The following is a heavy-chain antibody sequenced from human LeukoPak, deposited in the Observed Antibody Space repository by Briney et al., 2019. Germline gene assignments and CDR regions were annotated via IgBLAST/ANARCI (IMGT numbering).Heavy chain of an antibody. CDR2: IYTSGST. D-gene: IGHD5-24*01. CDR3: ARHGLHNDAFDI. CDR1: GGSISSYY. J-gene: IGHJ3*02. V-gene: IGHV4-4*09. Sequence: PSETLSLTCTVSGGSISSYYWSWIRQPPGKGLEWIGYIYTSGSTNYNPSLKSRVTISVDTSKNQFSLKLSSVTAADTAVDYCARHGLHNDAFDIWGQGTMVTVSS.